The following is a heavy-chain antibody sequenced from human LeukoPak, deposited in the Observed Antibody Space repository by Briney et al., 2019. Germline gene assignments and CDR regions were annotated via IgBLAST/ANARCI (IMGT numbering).Heavy chain of an antibody. CDR1: EFTVSSNY. V-gene: IGHV3-53*01. CDR2: IYSGGST. J-gene: IGHJ3*02. Sequence: HPGGSLRLSCAASEFTVSSNYMSWVRQAPGKGLEWVSVIYSGGSTYYADSVKGRFTISRDNSKNTLYLQMNSLRAEDTAVYYCARDGRWLQPNDAFDIWGQGTMVTVSS. CDR3: ARDGRWLQPNDAFDI. D-gene: IGHD5-24*01.